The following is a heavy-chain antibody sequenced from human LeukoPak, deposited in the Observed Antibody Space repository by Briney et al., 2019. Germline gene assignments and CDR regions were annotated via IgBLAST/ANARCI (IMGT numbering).Heavy chain of an antibody. D-gene: IGHD5-18*01. V-gene: IGHV3-30*03. Sequence: PGGSLRLSCAASGFTFSSYGMHWVRQAPGKGLEWVAVISYDGSNKYYADSVKGRFTISRDNSKNTLYLQMNSLRAEDRAVYYCASPARWIQLWYSFDYWGQGTLVTVSS. CDR2: ISYDGSNK. J-gene: IGHJ4*02. CDR1: GFTFSSYG. CDR3: ASPARWIQLWYSFDY.